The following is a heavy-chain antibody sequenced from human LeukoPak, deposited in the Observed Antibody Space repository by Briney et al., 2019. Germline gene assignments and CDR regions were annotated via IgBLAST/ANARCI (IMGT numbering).Heavy chain of an antibody. CDR1: GFTFSSYW. J-gene: IGHJ4*02. Sequence: PGGSLRLSCAASGFTFSSYWMSWVRQAPGKGLEWVANIKQDGSEKYYVDSVKGRFTISRDNAKNSLYLQMNSLRAEDTAVYYCARYVLRYFDWSYYFDYWGQGTLVTVSS. V-gene: IGHV3-7*01. CDR2: IKQDGSEK. CDR3: ARYVLRYFDWSYYFDY. D-gene: IGHD3-9*01.